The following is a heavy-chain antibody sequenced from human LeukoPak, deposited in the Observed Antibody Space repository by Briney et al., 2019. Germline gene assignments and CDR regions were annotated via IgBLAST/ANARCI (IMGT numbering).Heavy chain of an antibody. CDR1: GGSISSYY. CDR3: ARKYYDYVWGSYRYHNWFDP. CDR2: IYYSGST. D-gene: IGHD3-16*02. V-gene: IGHV4-59*01. Sequence: SETQSLTCTVSGGSISSYYWSWIRQPPGKGLEWIGYIYYSGSTNYNPSLKSRVTISVDTSKNQFSLKLSSVTAADTAVYYCARKYYDYVWGSYRYHNWFDPWGQGTLVTVSS. J-gene: IGHJ5*02.